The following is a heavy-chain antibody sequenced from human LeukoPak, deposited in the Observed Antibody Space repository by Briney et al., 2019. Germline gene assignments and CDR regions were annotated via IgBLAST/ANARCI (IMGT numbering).Heavy chain of an antibody. D-gene: IGHD3-9*01. J-gene: IGHJ6*03. V-gene: IGHV3-74*01. CDR1: GFAFSSYA. CDR2: INSDGSST. CDR3: ARPSSPDFDWPHMDV. Sequence: PGGSLRLSCAASGFAFSSYAMSWVRQAPGKGLVWVSRINSDGSSTSYADPVKGRFTISRDNAKNTLYLQMNSLRAEDTAVYYCARPSSPDFDWPHMDVWGKGTTVTISS.